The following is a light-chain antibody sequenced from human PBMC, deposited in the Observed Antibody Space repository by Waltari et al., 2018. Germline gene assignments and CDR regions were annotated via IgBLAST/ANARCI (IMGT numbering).Light chain of an antibody. Sequence: SCRAGHVVCVGIAWYQHQPGQAPRLLIDDASSRSTGISDKYSGSGSGTDFSLTISRVEPEDFAVYFCQMYVRLPVTFGQGTKVEVK. CDR1: HVVCVG. V-gene: IGKV3-20*01. J-gene: IGKJ1*01. CDR2: DAS. CDR3: QMYVRLPVT.